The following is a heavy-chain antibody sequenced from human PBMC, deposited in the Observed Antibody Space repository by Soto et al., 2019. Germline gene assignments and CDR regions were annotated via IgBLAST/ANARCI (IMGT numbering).Heavy chain of an antibody. V-gene: IGHV3-53*01. CDR1: GFPVSSNY. Sequence: EVQLVESGGGLIQPGGSLRLSCAASGFPVSSNYMNWVRQAPGKGLEWVSIIYSGGITYYADSVKGRFTISRDNSKNTVSLQMNHLRAEDTAVYFCAREGYSYGSKYLQYWGQGTLVTVSS. CDR2: IYSGGIT. CDR3: AREGYSYGSKYLQY. D-gene: IGHD5-18*01. J-gene: IGHJ1*01.